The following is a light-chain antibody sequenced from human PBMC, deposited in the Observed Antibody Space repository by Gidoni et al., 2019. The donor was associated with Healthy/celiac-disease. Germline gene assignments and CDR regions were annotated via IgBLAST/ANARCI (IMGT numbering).Light chain of an antibody. J-gene: IGKJ4*01. Sequence: DIQMTQSPSSLSASVGDRVTITCRASQSISIYLNWYQQKPGKAPTLLIYAASSLQSGVPSRFSGSGSGTDFTLTISSLQPEDVANYYWQQSYSTLLTFGGGTKVEIK. CDR3: QQSYSTLLT. CDR1: QSISIY. V-gene: IGKV1-39*01. CDR2: AAS.